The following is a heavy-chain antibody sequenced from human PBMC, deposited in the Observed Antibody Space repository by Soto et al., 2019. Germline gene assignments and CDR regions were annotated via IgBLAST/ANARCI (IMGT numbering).Heavy chain of an antibody. Sequence: GGSLRLSCAASGFTFSNYTMHWVRQAPGKGLEWVALISYDEIDKYFADAVKGRFTISRDNSNNMLYLQMDSLRAEDTAVYYCAGRSGSSDYWGRGTLVTVSS. CDR2: ISYDEIDK. V-gene: IGHV3-30*04. CDR1: GFTFSNYT. J-gene: IGHJ4*02. CDR3: AGRSGSSDY. D-gene: IGHD3-10*01.